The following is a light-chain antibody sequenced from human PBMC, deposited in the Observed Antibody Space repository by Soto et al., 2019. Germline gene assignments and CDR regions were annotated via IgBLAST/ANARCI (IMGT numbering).Light chain of an antibody. J-gene: IGKJ5*01. CDR3: QKYNSALT. CDR2: GAS. Sequence: DIQMTQSPSSISASVGDRVTITCRASQPISSWLAWYQQVPGQAPYLLIYGASTRATGIPPRFSGSGSGTDFTLTISSLQPEDVATYFCQKYNSALTFGQGTRLEIK. V-gene: IGKV1-12*01. CDR1: QPISSW.